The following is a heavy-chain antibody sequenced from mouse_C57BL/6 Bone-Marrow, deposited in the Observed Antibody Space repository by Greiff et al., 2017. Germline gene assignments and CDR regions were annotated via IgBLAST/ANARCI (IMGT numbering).Heavy chain of an antibody. D-gene: IGHD2-2*01. V-gene: IGHV1-52*01. CDR3: ARGERLEPFDY. J-gene: IGHJ2*01. CDR1: GYTFTSYW. CDR2: IDPSDSET. Sequence: QVQLQQPGAELVRPGSSVKLSCKASGYTFTSYWMHWVKQRPIQGLEWIGNIDPSDSETHYNQKFKDKATLTVDKSSSTAYMQLSSLTSEDSAVYYYARGERLEPFDYWGQGTTLTVSS.